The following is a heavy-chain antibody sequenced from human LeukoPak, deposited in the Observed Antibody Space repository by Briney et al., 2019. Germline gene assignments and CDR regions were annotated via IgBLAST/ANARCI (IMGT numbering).Heavy chain of an antibody. CDR3: ARQVGVVVPAAPEGDYYYYYYMDV. CDR1: GGSISSYY. V-gene: IGHV4-4*07. Sequence: AETLSLTCTVSGGSISSYYGSWIRQPAGKGLECIRRIETSGRNNYNHSLKSRVSMSVDTSNNQFSLKLSSVTAADTAVYYCARQVGVVVPAAPEGDYYYYYYMDVWGKGTTVTVSS. CDR2: IETSGRN. D-gene: IGHD2-2*01. J-gene: IGHJ6*03.